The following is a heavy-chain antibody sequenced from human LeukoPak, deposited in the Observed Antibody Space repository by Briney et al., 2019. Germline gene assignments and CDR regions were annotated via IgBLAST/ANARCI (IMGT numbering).Heavy chain of an antibody. Sequence: PSETLSLTCSVSGGSISSLYWSWIRQPPGKGLEWIGYIYYSGSTNYNPSLKSRVTISVDTSKNQFSLKLSSVTAADTAVYYCARHGLPPLWFGELLLSSYFDYWGQGTLVTVSS. J-gene: IGHJ4*02. CDR1: GGSISSLY. V-gene: IGHV4-59*08. CDR3: ARHGLPPLWFGELLLSSYFDY. D-gene: IGHD3-10*01. CDR2: IYYSGST.